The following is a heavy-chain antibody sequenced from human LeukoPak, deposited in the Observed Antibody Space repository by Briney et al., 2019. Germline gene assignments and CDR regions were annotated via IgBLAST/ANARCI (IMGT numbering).Heavy chain of an antibody. CDR2: MSPNSGNT. D-gene: IGHD3-22*01. J-gene: IGHJ4*02. CDR1: GYTFTSYD. Sequence: ASVKVSCKASGYTFTSYDINWVRQATGQGLEWMGWMSPNSGNTGYAQKFQGRVTMTRNTSISTAYMELSSLRSEDTAVHYCASPYYDSSGTAFGYWGQGTLVTVSS. V-gene: IGHV1-8*01. CDR3: ASPYYDSSGTAFGY.